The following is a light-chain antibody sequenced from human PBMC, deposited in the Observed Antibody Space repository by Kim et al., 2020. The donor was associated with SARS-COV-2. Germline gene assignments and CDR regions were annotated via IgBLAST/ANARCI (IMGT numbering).Light chain of an antibody. CDR1: ENIDNY. J-gene: IGKJ4*01. CDR3: QQRSDWPLT. CDR2: DVS. V-gene: IGKV3-11*01. Sequence: EILLTQPPVALSLSPGERATLSCRASENIDNYLAWYQQRPGRPPRLLIYDVSSRAIGIPARFSGSGSGTDFTLTISTLEPEDFAVYYCQQRSDWPLTFGGGTKLEI.